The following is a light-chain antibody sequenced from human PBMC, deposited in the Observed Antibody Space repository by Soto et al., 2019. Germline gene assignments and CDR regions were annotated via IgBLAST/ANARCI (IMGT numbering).Light chain of an antibody. CDR3: QQYYSTLWT. Sequence: DIVMTQSQDSLAVSLGERATINCKSSQSVLYSSNNKNYLAWYQQKPGQPPKLLIYWASTRESGVPDRFSGSGSGTDFTLTISSLQAEDVAVYYCQQYYSTLWTFGQGTRWIS. CDR1: QSVLYSSNNKNY. V-gene: IGKV4-1*01. CDR2: WAS. J-gene: IGKJ1*01.